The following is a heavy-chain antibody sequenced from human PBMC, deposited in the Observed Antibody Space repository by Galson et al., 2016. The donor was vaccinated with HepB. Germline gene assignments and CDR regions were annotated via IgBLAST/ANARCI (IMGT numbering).Heavy chain of an antibody. CDR1: GDSITNSNYY. D-gene: IGHD2-15*01. CDR2: IYYTGFT. CDR3: ARQAYGRGGTCYSVGNWFDP. V-gene: IGHV4-39*01. J-gene: IGHJ5*02. Sequence: SETLSLTCIVSGDSITNSNYYWAWIRQSPGKGLEWIGTIYYTGFTYYSPSLKSRLTISVDTSKNQFSLKLSSVTAADTAVYYCARQAYGRGGTCYSVGNWFDPWGQGTLVTVSS.